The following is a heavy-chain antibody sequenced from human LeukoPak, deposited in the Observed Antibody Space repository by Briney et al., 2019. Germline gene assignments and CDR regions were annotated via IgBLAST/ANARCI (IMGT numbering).Heavy chain of an antibody. V-gene: IGHV4-39*07. CDR1: GGSISSSSYY. D-gene: IGHD1-26*01. J-gene: IGHJ5*02. CDR3: ARREGLNWFDP. Sequence: SETLSLTCTVSGGSISSSSYYWGWIRQPPGKGLEWIGSIYYSGSTYYNPSLKSRVTISVDTSKNQFSLKLSSVTAADTAVYYCARREGLNWFDPWGQGTLVTVSS. CDR2: IYYSGST.